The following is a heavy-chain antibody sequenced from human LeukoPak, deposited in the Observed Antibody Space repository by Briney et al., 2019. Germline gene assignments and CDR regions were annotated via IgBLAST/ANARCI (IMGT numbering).Heavy chain of an antibody. CDR2: VNHRGDT. CDR1: GGSFSGYY. J-gene: IGHJ3*01. D-gene: IGHD2-15*01. Sequence: SETLSLTCAVYGGSFSGYYWSWLRQPPGKGLEWIGEVNHRGDTIYNPPLKRRVIMSVDTYKSQFFLHLNSMTATDTAVYYRATPHFCSATTCSGPFHVWSQGTMVTVSS. V-gene: IGHV4-34*01. CDR3: ATPHFCSATTCSGPFHV.